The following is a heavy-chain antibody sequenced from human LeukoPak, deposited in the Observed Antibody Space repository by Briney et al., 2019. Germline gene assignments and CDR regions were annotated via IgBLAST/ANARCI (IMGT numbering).Heavy chain of an antibody. D-gene: IGHD3-10*01. V-gene: IGHV3-73*01. Sequence: GGSLRLSCAASGFTFSGSAMHWVRQASGKGLEWVGRIRSKANSYAKAYAASVKGRFTISRDDSKNTAYLQMNSLKTEDTAVYYCTRHGDYYGSGSYYQYYYYYYMDVWGKGTTVTVSS. CDR3: TRHGDYYGSGSYYQYYYYYYMDV. J-gene: IGHJ6*03. CDR2: IRSKANSYAK. CDR1: GFTFSGSA.